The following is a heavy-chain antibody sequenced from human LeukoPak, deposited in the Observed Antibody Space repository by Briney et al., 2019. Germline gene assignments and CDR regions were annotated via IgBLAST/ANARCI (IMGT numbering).Heavy chain of an antibody. Sequence: SETLSLTCTVSGGSISNFYWSWIRQPPGKGLEWIGYIYYSGSTYYNPSLKSRVTISVDTSKNQFSLKLSSVTAADTAVYYCARDQGYCSGGSCYPYYYYGMDVWGQGTTVTVSS. D-gene: IGHD2-15*01. J-gene: IGHJ6*02. V-gene: IGHV4-30-4*01. CDR1: GGSISNFY. CDR2: IYYSGST. CDR3: ARDQGYCSGGSCYPYYYYGMDV.